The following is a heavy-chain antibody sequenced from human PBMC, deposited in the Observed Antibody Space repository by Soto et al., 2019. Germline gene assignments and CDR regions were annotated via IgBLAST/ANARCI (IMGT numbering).Heavy chain of an antibody. CDR3: ARTTVTTSYMDV. V-gene: IGHV4-39*01. D-gene: IGHD4-17*01. CDR1: GGSISSSSYY. Sequence: PSETLSLTCTVSGGSISSSSYYWGWIRQPPGKGLKWIGSIYYIGSTYYNPSLKSRVTISVDTSKNQFSLKLSSVTAADTAVYYCARTTVTTSYMDVWGKGTTVTVSS. CDR2: IYYIGST. J-gene: IGHJ6*03.